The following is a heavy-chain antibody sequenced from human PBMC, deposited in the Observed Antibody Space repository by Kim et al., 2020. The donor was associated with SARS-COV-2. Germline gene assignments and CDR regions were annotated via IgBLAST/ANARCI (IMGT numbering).Heavy chain of an antibody. V-gene: IGHV3-21*01. CDR3: ARDQRELRGEFDY. CDR1: GFTFSSYS. Sequence: GGSLRLSCAASGFTFSSYSMNWVRQAPGKGLEWVSSISSSSSYIYYADSVKGRFTISRDNAKNSLYLQMNSLRAEDTAVYYCARDQRELRGEFDYWGQGTLVTVSS. J-gene: IGHJ4*02. D-gene: IGHD1-26*01. CDR2: ISSSSSYI.